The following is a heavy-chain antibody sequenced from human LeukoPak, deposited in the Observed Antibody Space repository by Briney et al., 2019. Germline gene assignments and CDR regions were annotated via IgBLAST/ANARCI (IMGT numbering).Heavy chain of an antibody. CDR1: GFTFNDYA. V-gene: IGHV3-66*01. CDR3: ASWSISLRVGYTDV. D-gene: IGHD4-17*01. J-gene: IGHJ6*03. Sequence: GGSLRLSCATSGFTFNDYAMYWVRQAPGKGLEWVSVIYSGGSTYYADSVKGRFTISRDNSKNTLYLQMNSLRAEDTAVYYCASWSISLRVGYTDVWGKGTTVTISS. CDR2: IYSGGST.